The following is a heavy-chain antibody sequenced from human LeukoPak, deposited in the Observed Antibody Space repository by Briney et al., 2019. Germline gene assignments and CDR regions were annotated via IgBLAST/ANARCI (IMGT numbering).Heavy chain of an antibody. CDR1: GGSISSSSYY. CDR2: IYYSGST. CDR3: ARGAAAATLYQWWPITV. Sequence: SETLSLTCTVSGGSISSSSYYWGWIRQPPGKGLEWIGSIYYSGSTYYNPSLKSRVTISVDTSKNQFSLKLSSVTAADTAVYYCARGAAAATLYQWWPITVWGQGTLVTVSS. J-gene: IGHJ4*02. V-gene: IGHV4-39*07. D-gene: IGHD6-13*01.